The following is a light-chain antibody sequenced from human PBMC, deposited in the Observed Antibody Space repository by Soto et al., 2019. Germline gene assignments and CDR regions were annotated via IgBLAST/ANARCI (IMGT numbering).Light chain of an antibody. CDR2: ENN. Sequence: QSVLTQPPSVSAAPGQKVTISCSGSSSNIGNNYVSWYQQLPGTAPKLLIYENNKRPSGIPDRFSGSKSGTSATLGITGLQTGDEADYYCGTWDSSLSAGFFGGVTQLTVL. J-gene: IGLJ7*01. V-gene: IGLV1-51*02. CDR1: SSNIGNNY. CDR3: GTWDSSLSAGF.